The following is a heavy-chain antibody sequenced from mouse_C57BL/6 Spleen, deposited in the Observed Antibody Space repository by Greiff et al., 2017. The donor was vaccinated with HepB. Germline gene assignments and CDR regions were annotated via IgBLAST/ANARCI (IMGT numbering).Heavy chain of an antibody. CDR3: ARDETGTDYYAMDY. V-gene: IGHV5-4*01. Sequence: DVKLVESGGGLVKPGGSLKLSCAASGFTFSSYAMSWVRQTPEKRLEWVATISDGGSYTYYPDNVKGRFTISRDNAKNNLYLQMSHLKSEDTTMYYCARDETGTDYYAMDYWGQGTSVTVSS. CDR2: ISDGGSYT. J-gene: IGHJ4*01. D-gene: IGHD3-3*01. CDR1: GFTFSSYA.